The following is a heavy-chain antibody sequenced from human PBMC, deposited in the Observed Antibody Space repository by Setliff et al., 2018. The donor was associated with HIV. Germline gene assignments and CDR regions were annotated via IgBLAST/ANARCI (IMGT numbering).Heavy chain of an antibody. CDR1: GFTFSSYW. J-gene: IGHJ4*02. D-gene: IGHD1-7*01. V-gene: IGHV3-7*03. CDR3: ARDIPAGTGTTLFDY. CDR2: IKQDGSEK. Sequence: GGSLRLSCAASGFTFSSYWMSWVRQAPGKGLEWVANIKQDGSEKYYVDSVKGRFTISRDNAKNSLYLQMNSLRAEDTAVYYCARDIPAGTGTTLFDYWGQGTLVTVSS.